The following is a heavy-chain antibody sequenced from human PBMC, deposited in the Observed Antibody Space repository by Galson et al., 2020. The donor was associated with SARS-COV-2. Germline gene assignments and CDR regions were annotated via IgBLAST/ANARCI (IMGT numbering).Heavy chain of an antibody. CDR3: ARGRPFYCSGGSCYHRARQNYYYYMDV. D-gene: IGHD2-15*01. J-gene: IGHJ6*03. V-gene: IGHV4-34*01. CDR1: GGSFSGYY. Sequence: SETLSLTCAVYGGSFSGYYWSWIRQPPGKGLEWIGEINHSGSTNYNPSLKSRVTISVDTSKNQFSLKLSSVTAADTAVYYCARGRPFYCSGGSCYHRARQNYYYYMDVWGKGTTVTVSS. CDR2: INHSGST.